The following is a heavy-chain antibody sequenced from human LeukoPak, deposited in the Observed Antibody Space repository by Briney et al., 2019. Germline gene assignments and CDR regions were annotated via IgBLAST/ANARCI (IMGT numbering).Heavy chain of an antibody. D-gene: IGHD2-15*01. Sequence: RASVKVSCKASGYTFTSYDINWVRQATGQGLEWMGWMNPNSGGTNYAQKFQGRVTMTRDTSISTAYMELSRLRSDDTAVYYCARGGGLLGFDPWGQGTLVTVSS. J-gene: IGHJ5*02. CDR1: GYTFTSYD. CDR3: ARGGGLLGFDP. V-gene: IGHV1-2*02. CDR2: MNPNSGGT.